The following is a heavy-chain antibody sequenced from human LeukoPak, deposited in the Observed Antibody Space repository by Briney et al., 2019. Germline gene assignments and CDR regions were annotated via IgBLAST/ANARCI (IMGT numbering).Heavy chain of an antibody. CDR2: ISWNSGSM. Sequence: GGSLRLSCAASGFTFDDYAMHWVRQAPGKGLEWVSGISWNSGSMGYADSVKGRFTISRDNAKNSLYLQMNSLRAEDTALYYCAKGKWFDPWGQGTLVTVSS. J-gene: IGHJ5*02. CDR3: AKGKWFDP. V-gene: IGHV3-9*01. CDR1: GFTFDDYA.